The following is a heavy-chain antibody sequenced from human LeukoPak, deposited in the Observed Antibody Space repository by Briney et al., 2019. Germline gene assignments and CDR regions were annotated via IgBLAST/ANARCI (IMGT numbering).Heavy chain of an antibody. CDR2: IYYSGST. Sequence: PSETLSLTCTVSGGSISSYYWSWIRQPPGKGLEWIGYIYYSGSTNYNPSLKSRVTISGDTSKNQFSLKLSSVTAADTAVYYCARDRGLGTWFDPWGQGTLVTVSS. J-gene: IGHJ5*02. CDR1: GGSISSYY. CDR3: ARDRGLGTWFDP. D-gene: IGHD1-1*01. V-gene: IGHV4-59*01.